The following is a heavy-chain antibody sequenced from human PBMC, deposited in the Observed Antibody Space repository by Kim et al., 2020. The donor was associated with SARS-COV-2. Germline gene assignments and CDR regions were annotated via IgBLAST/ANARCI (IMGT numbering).Heavy chain of an antibody. J-gene: IGHJ5*02. CDR3: ARGKIAATLRNWFAP. Sequence: ASVKVSCKASGYTFTSYDINWVRQATGQGLEWMGWMNPNSGNTGYAQKFQGRVTMTRNTSISTAYMELSSLRSEDTAVYYCARGKIAATLRNWFAPWGQGTLVTVSS. CDR2: MNPNSGNT. V-gene: IGHV1-8*01. CDR1: GYTFTSYD. D-gene: IGHD2-15*01.